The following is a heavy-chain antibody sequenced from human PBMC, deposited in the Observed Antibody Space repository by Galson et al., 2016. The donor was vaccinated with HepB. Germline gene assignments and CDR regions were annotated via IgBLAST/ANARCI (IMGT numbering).Heavy chain of an antibody. Sequence: SLRLSCAASGFTFSSCAMHWVRQAPGKGLEWVAVISYDGSNKYYADSVKGRFTISRDNSKNTLYLQMNSLRAEDTAVYYCARDGGSRRWPLDYYYGMDVWGKGTTVTVSS. J-gene: IGHJ6*04. CDR1: GFTFSSCA. V-gene: IGHV3-30-3*01. CDR3: ARDGGSRRWPLDYYYGMDV. CDR2: ISYDGSNK. D-gene: IGHD4-23*01.